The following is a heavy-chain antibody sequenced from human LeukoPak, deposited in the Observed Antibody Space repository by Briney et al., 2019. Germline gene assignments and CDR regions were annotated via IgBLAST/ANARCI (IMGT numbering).Heavy chain of an antibody. CDR3: AREVYHYDV. V-gene: IGHV3-74*01. CDR1: GFTLSNSW. CDR2: IASDETDT. Sequence: PGGSLRLSCEASGFTLSNSWMHWVRQAPGKGLVWVSRIASDETDTKYADSVKGRFTISRDNARNTLYLQMTSLRVVDTGLYYCAREVYHYDVWGQGTLVTVSS. D-gene: IGHD3-22*01. J-gene: IGHJ4*02.